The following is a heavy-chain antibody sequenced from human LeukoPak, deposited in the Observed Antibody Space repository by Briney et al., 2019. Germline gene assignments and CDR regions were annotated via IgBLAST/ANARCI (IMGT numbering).Heavy chain of an antibody. CDR1: GYTLTGYY. V-gene: IGHV1-2*02. CDR2: INPNSGGT. J-gene: IGHJ4*02. D-gene: IGHD3-16*01. Sequence: ASVKVSCKASGYTLTGYYMHWVRQAPGQGLEWMGWINPNSGGTNYAQKFQGRVTMTRDKSISTAYMELSRLRSDDTAVYYCAREGLGNSQYDYWGQGTLVTVSS. CDR3: AREGLGNSQYDY.